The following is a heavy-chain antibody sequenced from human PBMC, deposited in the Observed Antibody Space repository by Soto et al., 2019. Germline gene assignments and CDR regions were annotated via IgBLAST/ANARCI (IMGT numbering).Heavy chain of an antibody. D-gene: IGHD2-15*01. Sequence: GGSLRLSCAASGFTLSSYDMHWVRQATGKGLEWVSAIGTAGDTYYPGSVKGRFTISRENAKNSLYLQMNSLRAGDTAVYYCARDLGYCSGGSCYPDYYYYYGMAVWGQGTTVTVSS. J-gene: IGHJ6*02. V-gene: IGHV3-13*04. CDR3: ARDLGYCSGGSCYPDYYYYYGMAV. CDR2: IGTAGDT. CDR1: GFTLSSYD.